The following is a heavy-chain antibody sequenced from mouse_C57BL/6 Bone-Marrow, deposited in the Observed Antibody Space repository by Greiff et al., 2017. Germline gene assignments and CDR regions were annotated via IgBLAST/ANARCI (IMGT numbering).Heavy chain of an antibody. V-gene: IGHV1-9*01. CDR1: GYTFTGYW. D-gene: IGHD2-5*01. Sequence: VQLQQSGAELMKPGASVKLSCKATGYTFTGYWIEWVKQRPGHGLEWIGEILPGSGSTNYNEKFKGKATFTADTSSNTAYMRLSSLTNEDSDIYYCKRAYYSKRGYYFDSWGQGTTLTVSS. CDR3: KRAYYSKRGYYFDS. J-gene: IGHJ2*01. CDR2: ILPGSGST.